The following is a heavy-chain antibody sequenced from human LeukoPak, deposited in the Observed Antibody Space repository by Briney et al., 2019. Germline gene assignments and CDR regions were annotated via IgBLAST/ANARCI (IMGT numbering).Heavy chain of an antibody. J-gene: IGHJ4*02. CDR1: GFTFSSYS. D-gene: IGHD3-22*01. V-gene: IGHV3-48*04. Sequence: PGGSLRLSCAASGFTFSSYSMNWVRQAPGKGLEWVSYISSRSRTIYYADSVKGRFTISRDNAKNSLYLQMNSLRAEDTAVYYCARDSVTDDNTLFPYFDYWGQGALVTVSS. CDR2: ISSRSRTI. CDR3: ARDSVTDDNTLFPYFDY.